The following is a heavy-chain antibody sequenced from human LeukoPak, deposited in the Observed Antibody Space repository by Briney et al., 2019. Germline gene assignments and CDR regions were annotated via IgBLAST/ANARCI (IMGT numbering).Heavy chain of an antibody. J-gene: IGHJ4*02. CDR1: GVSISSYY. Sequence: SETLSLTCNVSGVSISSYYWSWIRQPPGKGLEWIGYMYYSGSTTYNPSLKSRVTISVDTSKNQFSLRLNSVTAADTAVYYCARVPYDFWSGYSVDYWGQGTLVTVSS. V-gene: IGHV4-59*01. CDR2: MYYSGST. D-gene: IGHD3-3*01. CDR3: ARVPYDFWSGYSVDY.